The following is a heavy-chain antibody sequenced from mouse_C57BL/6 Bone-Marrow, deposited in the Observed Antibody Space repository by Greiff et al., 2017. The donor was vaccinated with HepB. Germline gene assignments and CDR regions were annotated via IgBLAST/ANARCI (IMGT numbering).Heavy chain of an antibody. Sequence: EVQLQQSGPELVKPGASVKISCKASGYSFTDYNMNWVKQSNGKSLEWIGVINPNYGTTSYNQKFKGKATLTVDQSSSTAYMQLNSLTSEDSAVYYCERFGNYGGNWYFDVWGTGTTVTVSS. CDR1: GYSFTDYN. CDR3: ERFGNYGGNWYFDV. D-gene: IGHD2-1*01. CDR2: INPNYGTT. V-gene: IGHV1-39*01. J-gene: IGHJ1*03.